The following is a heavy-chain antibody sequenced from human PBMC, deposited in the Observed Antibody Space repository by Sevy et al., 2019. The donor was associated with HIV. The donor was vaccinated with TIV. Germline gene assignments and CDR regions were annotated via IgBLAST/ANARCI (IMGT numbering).Heavy chain of an antibody. Sequence: GGSLRLSCAASGFTFSSYSMNWVRQAPGKGLEWVSYISSSSSTIYYADSVKSRFNISRDNAKNSLYLQMNSLRDEDTAVYYCASWYCSGGSCYSGTFDYWGQGTLVTVSS. J-gene: IGHJ4*02. CDR2: ISSSSSTI. CDR3: ASWYCSGGSCYSGTFDY. D-gene: IGHD2-15*01. CDR1: GFTFSSYS. V-gene: IGHV3-48*02.